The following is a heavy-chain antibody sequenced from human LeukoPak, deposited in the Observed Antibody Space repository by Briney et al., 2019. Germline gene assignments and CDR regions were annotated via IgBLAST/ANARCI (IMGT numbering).Heavy chain of an antibody. CDR1: GGSFSGYY. Sequence: SETLSLTCAVYGGSFSGYYWSWIRQPTGKGLEWIGEINHSGSTNYNPSLKSRVTISVDTSKNQFSLKLSSVTAADTAVYYCARALYYYDSSGYNNWFDPWGQGTLVTVSS. D-gene: IGHD3-22*01. CDR2: INHSGST. CDR3: ARALYYYDSSGYNNWFDP. V-gene: IGHV4-34*01. J-gene: IGHJ5*02.